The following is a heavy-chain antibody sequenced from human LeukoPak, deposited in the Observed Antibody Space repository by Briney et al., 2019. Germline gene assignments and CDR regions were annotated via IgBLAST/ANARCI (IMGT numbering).Heavy chain of an antibody. J-gene: IGHJ3*02. D-gene: IGHD6-19*01. CDR2: IIPILGIA. CDR1: GGTFSSYA. V-gene: IGHV1-69*04. Sequence: ASVKVSCKASGGTFSSYAISWVRQAPGQGLEWMGRIIPILGIANYAQKSQGRVTITADKSTSTASMELSSLRSEDTAVYYCARDSSGWTNAFDIWGQGTMVTVSS. CDR3: ARDSSGWTNAFDI.